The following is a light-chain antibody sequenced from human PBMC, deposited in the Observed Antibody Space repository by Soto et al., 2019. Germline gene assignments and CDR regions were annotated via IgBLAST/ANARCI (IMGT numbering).Light chain of an antibody. CDR2: SAS. Sequence: DIQMTQSPSSLSAPVGDRIIITCRASQYIGTYLNWYQHKRGKVPKLLIYSASNLQGGVPSRFSGRGYGTDFTLTISSLQADDSATYYCQQSAISPITFGQGTQVEIK. CDR1: QYIGTY. V-gene: IGKV1-39*01. J-gene: IGKJ5*01. CDR3: QQSAISPIT.